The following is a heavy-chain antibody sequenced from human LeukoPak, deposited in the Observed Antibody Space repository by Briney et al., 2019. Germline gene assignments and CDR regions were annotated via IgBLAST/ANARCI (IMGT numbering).Heavy chain of an antibody. J-gene: IGHJ6*02. CDR3: ARGWPLNYYYYGMDV. Sequence: SVKVSCKASGGTFSSYAISWVRQAPGQGLEWMGGIIPIFGTANYAQKFQGRVTITADESTSTAYMELSSLRSEDTAVYYCARGWPLNYYYYGMDVWGQGTTVTVSS. V-gene: IGHV1-69*13. CDR2: IIPIFGTA. CDR1: GGTFSSYA.